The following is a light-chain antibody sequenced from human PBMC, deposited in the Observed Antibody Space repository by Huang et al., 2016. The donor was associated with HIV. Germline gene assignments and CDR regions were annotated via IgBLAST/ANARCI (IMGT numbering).Light chain of an antibody. J-gene: IGKJ4*01. CDR3: QQYNDWPLT. V-gene: IGKV3-15*01. Sequence: EMVVTQSQATLSVSPGDRATLSCRASQSVSSNLAWYQQKPGQAPRLLIYGASTRATGIPARFSGSGSGTEFTLTISSLQSEDFALYYCQQYNDWPLTFGGGSKVEI. CDR1: QSVSSN. CDR2: GAS.